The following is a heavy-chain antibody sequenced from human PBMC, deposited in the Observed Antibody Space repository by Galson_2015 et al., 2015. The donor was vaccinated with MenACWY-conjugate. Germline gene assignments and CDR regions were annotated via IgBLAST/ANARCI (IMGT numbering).Heavy chain of an antibody. CDR1: GFTFSTYW. V-gene: IGHV3-7*01. D-gene: IGHD3-3*02. CDR2: IKYDGSKQ. J-gene: IGHJ4*02. CDR3: VRPIMTFVAVRSLDN. Sequence: SLRLSCAASGFTFSTYWMTWVRQPPGKGLDWVASIKYDGSKQYYGDSVRGRFTVSRDNAENSVFLQMNSLRPKDTAVYFCVRPIMTFVAVRSLDNWGQGTVVTVSS.